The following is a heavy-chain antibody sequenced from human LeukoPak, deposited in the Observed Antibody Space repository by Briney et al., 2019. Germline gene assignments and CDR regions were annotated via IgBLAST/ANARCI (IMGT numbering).Heavy chain of an antibody. D-gene: IGHD3-10*01. V-gene: IGHV4-59*01. CDR3: ARDGVGYYGSGSYYPNWFDP. Sequence: PSETLSLTCTVSGXSISSYYWSWIRQPPGQGLEWIGYIYFSGSTNYNPSLKSRVTISVDTSKNQFSLKLSSVTAADTAVYYCARDGVGYYGSGSYYPNWFDPWGQGTLVTVSS. CDR2: IYFSGST. J-gene: IGHJ5*02. CDR1: GXSISSYY.